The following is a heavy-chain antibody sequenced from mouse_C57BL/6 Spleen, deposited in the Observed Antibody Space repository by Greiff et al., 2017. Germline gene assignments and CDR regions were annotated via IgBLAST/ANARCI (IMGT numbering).Heavy chain of an antibody. CDR1: GYAFSSSW. V-gene: IGHV1-82*01. J-gene: IGHJ2*01. D-gene: IGHD2-1*01. CDR3: ARDYGNSLYYFDY. Sequence: QVQLQQSGPELVKPGASVKISCKASGYAFSSSWMNWVKQRPGKGLEWIGRIYPGDGDTNYNGKFKGKATLTADKSSSTAYMQLSSLTSEDSAVYFCARDYGNSLYYFDYWGQGTTLTVSS. CDR2: IYPGDGDT.